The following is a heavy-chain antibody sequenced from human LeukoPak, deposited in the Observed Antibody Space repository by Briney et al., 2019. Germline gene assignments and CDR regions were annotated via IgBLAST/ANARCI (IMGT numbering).Heavy chain of an antibody. CDR1: GFTVSTNY. J-gene: IGHJ4*02. Sequence: GGSLRLSCTASGFTVSTNYVSWVRQAPGKGLEWVSTIYRGGSTYYADSVKGRFTISRDNSKNTVYLQTNTLRVEDTAVYYCARGGLETAVKYFFDYWGQGTLITVSS. V-gene: IGHV3-66*01. CDR3: ARGGLETAVKYFFDY. CDR2: IYRGGST. D-gene: IGHD1-1*01.